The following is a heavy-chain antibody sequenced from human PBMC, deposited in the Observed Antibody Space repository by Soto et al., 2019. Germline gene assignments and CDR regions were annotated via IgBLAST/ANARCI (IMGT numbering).Heavy chain of an antibody. CDR2: ISWDSGNI. CDR3: TKGYTTSCFAHFDD. Sequence: EVQLLESGGGLVQPGRSLRLSCAASSFTFGDYAMHWVRQTPGKGLEWVSCISWDSGNIVYVDSVEGRFTISRDNAKNSLCLQMNSLRSDDTDFYDCTKGYTTSCFAHFDDWGQGALVTVSS. CDR1: SFTFGDYA. D-gene: IGHD2-2*01. V-gene: IGHV3-9*01. J-gene: IGHJ4*02.